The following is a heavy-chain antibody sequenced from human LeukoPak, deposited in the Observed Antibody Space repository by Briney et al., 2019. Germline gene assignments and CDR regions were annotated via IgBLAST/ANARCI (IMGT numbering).Heavy chain of an antibody. J-gene: IGHJ1*01. D-gene: IGHD3-22*01. Sequence: GGSLRLSCAASGFTFSDYYMSWIRQAPGKGLEWVSYISRSGSTIYYADSVKGRFTISRDNAKNSLYLQMNSLRDEDTAVYYCAIMTTYYDSSAYYPFQHWGQGTLVTVSS. CDR1: GFTFSDYY. CDR2: ISRSGSTI. CDR3: AIMTTYYDSSAYYPFQH. V-gene: IGHV3-11*04.